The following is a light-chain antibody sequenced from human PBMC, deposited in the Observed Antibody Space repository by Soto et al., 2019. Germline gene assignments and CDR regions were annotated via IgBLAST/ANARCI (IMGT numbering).Light chain of an antibody. V-gene: IGLV3-21*02. CDR1: VIGSIS. CDR2: DDS. J-gene: IGLJ2*01. CDR3: QVWDSSSDHVI. Sequence: SYELTQPPSVSVPPGQTASITCGGNVIGSISVHWYQQKPGQAPVLVVFDDSDRPSGIPERFSGSNSRNTATLTISRVEAGDEADYYCQVWDSSSDHVIFGGGTKLTVL.